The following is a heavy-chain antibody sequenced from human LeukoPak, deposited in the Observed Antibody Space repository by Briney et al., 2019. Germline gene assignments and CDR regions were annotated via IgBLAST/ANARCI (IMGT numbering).Heavy chain of an antibody. J-gene: IGHJ4*02. D-gene: IGHD5-24*01. CDR2: IYNSGNT. V-gene: IGHV4-59*01. CDR1: GGSISSYY. CDR3: ARYRGTYGYYFDY. Sequence: SSETLSLTCTVSGGSISSYYWSWIRQSPENGLEWIGYIYNSGNTNYNLFLKSRVTISADTSKNQFSLKLTSVTAADTAVYYCARYRGTYGYYFDYWGQGKLVIVSS.